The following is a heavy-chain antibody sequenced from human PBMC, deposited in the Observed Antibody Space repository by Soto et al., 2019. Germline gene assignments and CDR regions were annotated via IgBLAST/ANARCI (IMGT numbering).Heavy chain of an antibody. V-gene: IGHV1-18*04. CDR3: ARLHGYSSGWYDY. D-gene: IGHD6-19*01. CDR2: ISTFNSNA. CDR1: GYTFSSNG. Sequence: QVQLVQSGAEVKKPGASVKVSCKASGYTFSSNGVSWVRQAPGQGLEWMGWISTFNSNAHYAQKFQGRATMTTDTSTNTAYMELTSRSSDDTAVYYCARLHGYSSGWYDYWGQGTLVTVSS. J-gene: IGHJ4*02.